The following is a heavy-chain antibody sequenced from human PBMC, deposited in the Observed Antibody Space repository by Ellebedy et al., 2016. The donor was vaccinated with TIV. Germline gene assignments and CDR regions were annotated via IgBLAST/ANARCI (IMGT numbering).Heavy chain of an antibody. V-gene: IGHV5-51*01. CDR2: IYPGDSDI. CDR3: AGLDRSGSYSDY. J-gene: IGHJ4*02. D-gene: IGHD3-22*01. Sequence: GESLKISXKASGYSFSIYWIAWVRQMPGKGLEWMGIIYPGDSDIRYSPPFQGQVTFSADKSIGTAYLQWTGLKASDSAMYYCAGLDRSGSYSDYWGQGTLVTVSS. CDR1: GYSFSIYW.